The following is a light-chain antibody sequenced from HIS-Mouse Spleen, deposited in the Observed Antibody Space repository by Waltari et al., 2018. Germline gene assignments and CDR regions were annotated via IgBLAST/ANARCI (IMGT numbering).Light chain of an antibody. CDR2: EDS. CDR1: ALPQKY. J-gene: IGLJ2*01. Sequence: SYELTQPPSVSVSPGQTARITCSGAALPQKYAYWYQQKSGQAPVLVLYEDSKRPSGIPERFSGSSSGTMATLTISGAQVEDEADYYCYSTDSSGNHRVFGGGTKLTVL. CDR3: YSTDSSGNHRV. V-gene: IGLV3-10*01.